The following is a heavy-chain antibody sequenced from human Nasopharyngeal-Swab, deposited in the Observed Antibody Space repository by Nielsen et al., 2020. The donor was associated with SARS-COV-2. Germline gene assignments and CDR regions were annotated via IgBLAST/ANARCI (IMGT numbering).Heavy chain of an antibody. D-gene: IGHD2-2*01. CDR3: ARNRYCDSTTCRKEFDY. J-gene: IGHJ4*02. V-gene: IGHV3-30*03. Sequence: GGSLRPSCAASGFSFSSYGLHWVRQAPGKGLEWVAVISYDGNTKYYADSVKGRFTISRDNSKNTLYLLINSLRAEDTAMFYCARNRYCDSTTCRKEFDYWGQGTLVTVSS. CDR1: GFSFSSYG. CDR2: ISYDGNTK.